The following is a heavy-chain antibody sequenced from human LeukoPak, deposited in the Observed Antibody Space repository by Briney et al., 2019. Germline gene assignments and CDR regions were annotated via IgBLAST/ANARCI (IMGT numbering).Heavy chain of an antibody. CDR2: IRYDGSNK. J-gene: IGHJ4*02. D-gene: IGHD3-10*01. V-gene: IGHV3-30*02. CDR3: AKDRWLDGSGSGSDY. CDR1: GFTFSSYG. Sequence: GGSLRLSCAASGFTFSSYGMHWVRQAPGKGLEWVAFIRYDGSNKYYADSVKGRFTISRDNSKNTLYLQMNSLRAEDTAVYYCAKDRWLDGSGSGSDYWGQGTLVTVSS.